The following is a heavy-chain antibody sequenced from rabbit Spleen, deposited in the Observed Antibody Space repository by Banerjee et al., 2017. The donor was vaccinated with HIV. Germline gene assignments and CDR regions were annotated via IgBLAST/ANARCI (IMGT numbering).Heavy chain of an antibody. CDR2: IFAGSTGTT. J-gene: IGHJ4*01. Sequence: QSLEESGGDLVKPGASLTLTCTASGFSFSSSYWICWVRQAPGKGLEWIGTIFAGSTGTTDYASWAKGRFTISKTSSTTVTLQMTSLTAADTATYFCARDFDFWGPGTLVTVS. V-gene: IGHV1S40*01. CDR1: GFSFSSSYW. CDR3: ARDFDF.